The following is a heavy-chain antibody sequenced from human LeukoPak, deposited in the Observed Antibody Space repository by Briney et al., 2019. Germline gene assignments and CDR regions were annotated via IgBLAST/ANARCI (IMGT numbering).Heavy chain of an antibody. V-gene: IGHV1-2*02. CDR1: GYTFTDYY. J-gene: IGHJ6*02. CDR2: INPNTRGT. Sequence: GASVNLSCKASGYTFTDYYVNWVRQAPGQRLQWLGWINPNTRGTGNAQKFQGRVTMTRDTSICTAYMDLSWLGSDDTAIYYCVRDHCTMNSCYEDLYYGMDVWGQGTTVTVSS. D-gene: IGHD2-2*01. CDR3: VRDHCTMNSCYEDLYYGMDV.